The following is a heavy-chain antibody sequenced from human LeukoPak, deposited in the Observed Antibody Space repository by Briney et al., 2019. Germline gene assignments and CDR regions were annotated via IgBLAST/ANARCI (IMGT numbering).Heavy chain of an antibody. J-gene: IGHJ4*02. CDR1: GFTFSSYA. D-gene: IGHD6-19*01. Sequence: GGSLRLSCAASGFTFSSYAMSWVRQAPGKGLEWVANIKQDGSEKYYVDSVKGRFTISRDNAKNSLYLQMNSLRVEDTAVYYCATIEAVRFHYWGQGTLVTVSS. V-gene: IGHV3-7*01. CDR3: ATIEAVRFHY. CDR2: IKQDGSEK.